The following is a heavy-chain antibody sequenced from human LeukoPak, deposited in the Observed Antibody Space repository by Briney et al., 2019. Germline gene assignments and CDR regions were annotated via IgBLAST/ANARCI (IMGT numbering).Heavy chain of an antibody. V-gene: IGHV6-1*01. Sequence: QTLSLTCAISGDSVSSNGAAWNWIRQSPSRGLEWLGRTYQRSKWYNDYALSVKSRITINPDTSKNQFSLQLNSVTPEDTAVYYCAREDCSGGSCNGGFDCWGQGTLVTVSS. D-gene: IGHD2-15*01. CDR2: TYQRSKWYN. J-gene: IGHJ4*02. CDR3: AREDCSGGSCNGGFDC. CDR1: GDSVSSNGAA.